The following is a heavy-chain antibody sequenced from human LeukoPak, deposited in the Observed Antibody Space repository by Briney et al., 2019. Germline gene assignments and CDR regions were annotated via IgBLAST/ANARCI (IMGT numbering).Heavy chain of an antibody. V-gene: IGHV3-23*01. CDR1: GFTFNSYA. J-gene: IGHJ4*02. CDR3: ARERGSSGRAGYFDH. CDR2: ISGRGSST. D-gene: IGHD6-19*01. Sequence: PGGSLRLSCAAPGFTFNSYAMNWVRQAPGKGLEWVSAISGRGSSTYYADSVKGRFSLSRDNSKNTLHLQMNSLRDEDTAIYYGARERGSSGRAGYFDHWGQGTLVTVSS.